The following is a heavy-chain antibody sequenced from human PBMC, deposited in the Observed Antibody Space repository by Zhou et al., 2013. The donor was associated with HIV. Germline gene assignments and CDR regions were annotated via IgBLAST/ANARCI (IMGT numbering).Heavy chain of an antibody. CDR2: IIPIFGTA. J-gene: IGHJ4*02. Sequence: QVQLVQSGAEVKKPGSSVKVSCKASGGTFSSYAISWVRQAPGQGLEWMGGIIPIFGTANYAQKFQGRVTITTDESTSTAYMELSSLRSEDTAVYYCARVGLGSKQGIAAAGRDYWGQGNPWSPVSS. CDR1: GGTFSSYA. V-gene: IGHV1-69*05. CDR3: ARVGLGSKQGIAAAGRDY. D-gene: IGHD6-13*01.